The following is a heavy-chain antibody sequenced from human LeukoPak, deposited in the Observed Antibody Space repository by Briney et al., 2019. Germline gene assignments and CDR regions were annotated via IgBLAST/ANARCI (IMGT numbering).Heavy chain of an antibody. D-gene: IGHD3-22*01. CDR1: GGSFSGYY. CDR3: ARGSDSSGYYYWNAFDI. V-gene: IGHV4-34*01. CDR2: INHSGST. J-gene: IGHJ3*02. Sequence: SETLSLTCAVYGGSFSGYYWSRIRQPPGKGLEWIGEINHSGSTNYNPSLKSRVTISVDTSKNQFSLKLSSVTAADTAVYYCARGSDSSGYYYWNAFDIWGQGTMVTVSS.